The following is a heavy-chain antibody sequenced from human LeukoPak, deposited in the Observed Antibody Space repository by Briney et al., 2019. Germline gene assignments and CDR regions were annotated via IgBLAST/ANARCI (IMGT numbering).Heavy chain of an antibody. V-gene: IGHV3-7*03. D-gene: IGHD3-22*01. CDR1: GFTFTSYW. J-gene: IGHJ4*02. Sequence: GGSLRLSCAASGFTFTSYWMTWVRQAPGKGLEWVANIKEDGSRKNYVDSVKGRFTISRDNAKNSLYLQMNSLRAEDTAVYYCATPLDYYDSSGYHQGGDWGQGTLVTVSS. CDR2: IKEDGSRK. CDR3: ATPLDYYDSSGYHQGGD.